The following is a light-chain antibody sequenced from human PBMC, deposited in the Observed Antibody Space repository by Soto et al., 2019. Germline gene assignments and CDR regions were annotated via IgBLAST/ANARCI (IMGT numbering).Light chain of an antibody. J-gene: IGKJ1*01. V-gene: IGKV1-39*01. CDR3: QQSYGNPWT. CDR2: GAS. CDR1: QSITNF. Sequence: DIQMTQSPSSLYAFVGDRVTLTCRASQSITNFLNWYQQVPGKAPKLLIFGASSLQSGVPSRFSGTGSGTDFTLTITSLRPEDVATYYCQQSYGNPWTFGQGTRVEIK.